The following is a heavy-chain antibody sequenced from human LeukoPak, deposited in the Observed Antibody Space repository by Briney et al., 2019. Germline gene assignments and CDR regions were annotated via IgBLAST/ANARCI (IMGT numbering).Heavy chain of an antibody. CDR3: AREPRYDILTGYTY. V-gene: IGHV3-30-3*01. CDR1: GFTFSSYA. Sequence: PGRSLRLSCAASGFTFSSYAMHWVRQAPGKGLEWVAVISYDGSNKYYADSVKGRFTISRDNSKNTLYLQMNSLRAEDTAVYYCAREPRYDILTGYTYWGQGTLVTVSS. CDR2: ISYDGSNK. J-gene: IGHJ4*02. D-gene: IGHD3-9*01.